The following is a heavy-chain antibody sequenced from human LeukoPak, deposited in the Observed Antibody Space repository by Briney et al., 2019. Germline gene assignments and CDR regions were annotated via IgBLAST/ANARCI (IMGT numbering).Heavy chain of an antibody. J-gene: IGHJ3*02. CDR1: GFTCSSYG. Sequence: TGGSLRLSCAASGFTCSSYGMNWVRQAPGKGLEWVSSISSSSSYIYYADSVKGRFTISRDNAKNSLYLQMNSLRAEDTAVYYCARDQGGYYDILTGYPLGAFDIWGQGTMVTVSS. CDR3: ARDQGGYYDILTGYPLGAFDI. V-gene: IGHV3-21*01. D-gene: IGHD3-9*01. CDR2: ISSSSSYI.